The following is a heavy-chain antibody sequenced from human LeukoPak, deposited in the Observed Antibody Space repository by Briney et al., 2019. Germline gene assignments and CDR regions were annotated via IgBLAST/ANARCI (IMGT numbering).Heavy chain of an antibody. CDR2: IIPVFGTA. Sequence: VASVTVSFKASGGTFSTYVISWVRQAPGQGLEWMGGIIPVFGTANYSEKFQDRVTITADKSTSTASMELSRLRSEEKAMYYCAINQAGYCGGGSCYRHEFYYMDVWGKGTSVTVSS. D-gene: IGHD2-15*01. J-gene: IGHJ6*03. CDR1: GGTFSTYV. CDR3: AINQAGYCGGGSCYRHEFYYMDV. V-gene: IGHV1-69*06.